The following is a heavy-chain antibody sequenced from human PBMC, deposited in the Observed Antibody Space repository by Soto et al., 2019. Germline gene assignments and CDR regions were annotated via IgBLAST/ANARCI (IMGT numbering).Heavy chain of an antibody. CDR3: ARHSNRNYGLYYFDY. D-gene: IGHD4-4*01. Sequence: SETLSLTCAVYGGSFSGYYWSWIRQPPGKGLEWIGEINHSGSTNYNPSLKSRVTISVDTSKNQFSLKLSSVTAADTAVYYCARHSNRNYGLYYFDYWGLGALVTVSS. CDR2: INHSGST. CDR1: GGSFSGYY. J-gene: IGHJ4*02. V-gene: IGHV4-34*01.